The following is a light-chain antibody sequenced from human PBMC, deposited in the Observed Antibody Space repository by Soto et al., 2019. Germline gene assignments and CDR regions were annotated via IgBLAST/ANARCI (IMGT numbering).Light chain of an antibody. CDR2: AAS. CDR1: QGIGSY. CDR3: QQLNNYPLT. Sequence: DIHLTLSPSFLSASLGDRVTIACRASQGIGSYLAWYQQKPGKAPRLLIYAASTLQSGVPSRFSGSGYDTEFNLTISSLQTEDFATYYCQQLNNYPLTFGGGTKVDIK. V-gene: IGKV1-9*01. J-gene: IGKJ4*01.